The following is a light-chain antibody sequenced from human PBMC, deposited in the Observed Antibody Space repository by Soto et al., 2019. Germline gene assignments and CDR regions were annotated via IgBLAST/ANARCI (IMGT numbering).Light chain of an antibody. CDR2: DVT. V-gene: IGLV2-14*03. CDR1: SSDVGAYNF. J-gene: IGLJ3*02. Sequence: QSALTQPASVSGSPGQSITVSCTGTSSDVGAYNFVSWYQHHPGKAPKLMIYDVTNRPSGVSNRFSGSKSGNTASLTISVLQAEDEADYYCSSYTSSSTLVFGGGTKVTVL. CDR3: SSYTSSSTLV.